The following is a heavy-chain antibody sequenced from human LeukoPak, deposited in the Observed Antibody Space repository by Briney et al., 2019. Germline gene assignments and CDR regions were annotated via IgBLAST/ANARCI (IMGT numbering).Heavy chain of an antibody. J-gene: IGHJ4*02. V-gene: IGHV3-30*02. CDR2: IRYDGSSK. D-gene: IGHD6-19*01. CDR3: AKWGAVAGFDY. CDR1: GFTFSNYD. Sequence: GGSLRLSCAASGFTFSNYDMHWVRQAPGKGLEWVTFIRYDGSSKYYADSAKGRFTISRDNSKNTLYLQMNSLRAEDTAVYYCAKWGAVAGFDYWGQGTLVTVSS.